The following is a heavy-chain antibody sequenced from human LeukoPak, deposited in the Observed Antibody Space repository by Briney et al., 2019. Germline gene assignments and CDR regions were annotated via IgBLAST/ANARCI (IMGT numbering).Heavy chain of an antibody. D-gene: IGHD6-19*01. CDR1: GYTFTGYY. CDR3: ARGVPASVAGSFDL. Sequence: ASVKVSCKASGYTFTGYYMHWVRQAPGQGLEWMGWINPNSGGTNYAQKFQGRVTMTRDTSISTAYMELSRLRSDDTAVYYCARGVPASVAGSFDLWGQGTLVTVSS. CDR2: INPNSGGT. J-gene: IGHJ4*02. V-gene: IGHV1-2*02.